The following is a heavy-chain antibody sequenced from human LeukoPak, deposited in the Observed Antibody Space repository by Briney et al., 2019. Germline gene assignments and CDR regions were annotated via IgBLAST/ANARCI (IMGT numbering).Heavy chain of an antibody. Sequence: GGSLRLSCAASGFTFSSYAMSWVRQAPGKGLGWVSAISGSGGSTYYADSVKGRFTISRDNSKNTLYLQMNSLRAEDTAVYYCAKEGHYYDSSGYQGVLYYFDYWGQGTLVTVSS. V-gene: IGHV3-23*01. J-gene: IGHJ4*02. CDR1: GFTFSSYA. D-gene: IGHD3-22*01. CDR2: ISGSGGST. CDR3: AKEGHYYDSSGYQGVLYYFDY.